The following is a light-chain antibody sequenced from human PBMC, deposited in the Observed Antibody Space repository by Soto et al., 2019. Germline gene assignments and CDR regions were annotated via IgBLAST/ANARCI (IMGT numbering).Light chain of an antibody. Sequence: AIQMTQSPSSLSVSVGDRITITCRASQDIRNDLGWYQQKTGKAPKLLIYGTSNLQSGVPSRFSGSGSGTDFTLTISSLQPEDCATYYCLQDYIYPYTFGQGTKLEIK. CDR2: GTS. J-gene: IGKJ2*01. V-gene: IGKV1-6*01. CDR1: QDIRND. CDR3: LQDYIYPYT.